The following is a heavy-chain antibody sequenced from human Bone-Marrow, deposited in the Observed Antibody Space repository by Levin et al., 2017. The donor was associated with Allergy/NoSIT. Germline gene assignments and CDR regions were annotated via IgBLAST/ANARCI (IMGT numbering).Heavy chain of an antibody. CDR1: GFTFNYHY. J-gene: IGHJ6*02. CDR3: ARDCLPLTTFPFGMDV. Sequence: GGSLRLSCVASGFTFNYHYMTWIRQAPGKGLQWISDISGSGRSTYYADSVRGRFTISRDNAKSSVFLQMDSLTTEDTAVYYWARDCLPLTTFPFGMDVWGQGTTVTVSS. CDR2: ISGSGRST. D-gene: IGHD1-14*01. V-gene: IGHV3-11*01.